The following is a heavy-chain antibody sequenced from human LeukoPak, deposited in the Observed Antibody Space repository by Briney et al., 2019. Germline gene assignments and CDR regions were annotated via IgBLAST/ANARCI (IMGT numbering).Heavy chain of an antibody. Sequence: GRSLRLSCAASGFTFYEYAMHWVRQAPGKGLEWVSGTSWNSNNIVYADSVKGRFTISRDNSKNTLYLQMNSLRAEDTAVYYCVRDWAYGVGEHNWFDPWGQGTLVTVSS. CDR3: VRDWAYGVGEHNWFDP. CDR2: TSWNSNNI. V-gene: IGHV3-9*01. CDR1: GFTFYEYA. J-gene: IGHJ5*02. D-gene: IGHD4-17*01.